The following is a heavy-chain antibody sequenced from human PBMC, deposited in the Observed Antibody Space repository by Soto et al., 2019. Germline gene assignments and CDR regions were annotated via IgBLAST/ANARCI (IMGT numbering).Heavy chain of an antibody. V-gene: IGHV3-23*01. J-gene: IGHJ6*02. CDR2: ISSTATDT. CDR1: GFTFSSYA. CDR3: AKGIFQNYYYYAMDV. Sequence: EVKLLESGGGLVQPGGSLRLSCAASGFTFSSYAMSWVRQGPGKGLEWVSSISSTATDTYYADSVEGRFTVSRGNSKNTLFLQMSSLRAEDTAVYYCAKGIFQNYYYYAMDVWGQGTTVTVSS. D-gene: IGHD2-15*01.